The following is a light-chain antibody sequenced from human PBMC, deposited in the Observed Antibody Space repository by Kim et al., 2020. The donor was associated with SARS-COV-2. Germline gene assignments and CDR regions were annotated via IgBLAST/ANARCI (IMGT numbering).Light chain of an antibody. CDR2: AAS. J-gene: IGKJ1*01. V-gene: IGKV1-39*01. Sequence: DIQMTQSPSSLSAYVGDRVTITCRASQSISNYLNWYQQKPGKAPNLLIYAASSLQSGVPSRFSGSGSGTDFTLTISSLQPEDFATYYCQQSYSTRWTFGQGTKVDIK. CDR1: QSISNY. CDR3: QQSYSTRWT.